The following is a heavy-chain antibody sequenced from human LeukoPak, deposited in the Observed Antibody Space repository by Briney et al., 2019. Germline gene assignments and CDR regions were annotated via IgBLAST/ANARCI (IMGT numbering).Heavy chain of an antibody. Sequence: GGSLRLSCAASGFTFSSYSMNWGRQAPGKGVERVPSISSSSSYIYYADSVKGRFTISRDDAKNSLYLQMNSLRAEDTAVYYCASFGYDSSGYYDYWGQGTLVTVSS. V-gene: IGHV3-21*01. J-gene: IGHJ4*02. CDR2: ISSSSSYI. CDR1: GFTFSSYS. D-gene: IGHD3-22*01. CDR3: ASFGYDSSGYYDY.